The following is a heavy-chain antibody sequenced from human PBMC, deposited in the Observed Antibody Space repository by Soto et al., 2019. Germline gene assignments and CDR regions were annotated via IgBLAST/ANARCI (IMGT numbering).Heavy chain of an antibody. Sequence: GGSLRLSCAASGFTFSSHAMSWVRQAPGKGLEWVTGISDSGGRTNYADSVKGRFTISRDNSKSTLSVQMSSLRVEGTGVYYCAKGSGGSSTYDLWGQGTLVTVSS. CDR3: AKGSGGSSTYDL. D-gene: IGHD6-6*01. CDR1: GFTFSSHA. J-gene: IGHJ5*02. V-gene: IGHV3-23*01. CDR2: ISDSGGRT.